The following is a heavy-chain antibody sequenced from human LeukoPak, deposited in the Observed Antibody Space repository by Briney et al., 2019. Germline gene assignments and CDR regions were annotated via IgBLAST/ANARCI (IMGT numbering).Heavy chain of an antibody. CDR3: AKLGTRLPVWYYFDY. V-gene: IGHV3-23*01. CDR2: ISGSGGST. D-gene: IGHD2-2*01. J-gene: IGHJ4*02. Sequence: GGSLRLSCAASGSTFSSYAMSWVRQAPGKGLEWVSAISGSGGSTYYADSVKGRFTISRDNSKNTLYLQMNSLRAEDTAVYYCAKLGTRLPVWYYFDYWGQGTLVTVSS. CDR1: GSTFSSYA.